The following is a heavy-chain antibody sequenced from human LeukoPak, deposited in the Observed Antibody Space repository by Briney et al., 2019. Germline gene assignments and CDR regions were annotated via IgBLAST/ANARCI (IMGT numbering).Heavy chain of an antibody. D-gene: IGHD3-3*01. Sequence: GASVKVSCKASGYTFTSYDINWVRQATGQGLEWMGWLNPNSGNTGYAQKFQGRVSMTRNTSISTAYMELSSLTSDDTAVYYCARLSDWLLYKYFDPWGQGTLVTVSS. V-gene: IGHV1-8*01. CDR1: GYTFTSYD. CDR2: LNPNSGNT. J-gene: IGHJ5*02. CDR3: ARLSDWLLYKYFDP.